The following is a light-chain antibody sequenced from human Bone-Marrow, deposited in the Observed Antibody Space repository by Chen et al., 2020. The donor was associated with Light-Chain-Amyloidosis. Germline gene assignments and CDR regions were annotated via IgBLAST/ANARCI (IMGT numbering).Light chain of an antibody. CDR1: QTISSNY. V-gene: IGKV3-20*01. J-gene: IGKJ4*01. Sequence: IVLTQSPGTLSLSPGDGANLSCRSIQTISSNYLTWYQQKFGQAPRLLIYGSSSRATGIQDRFTGSGSGTDFTLTINRLEPEDFAMYYCQQYGTSPLTFGGGTKVDIK. CDR2: GSS. CDR3: QQYGTSPLT.